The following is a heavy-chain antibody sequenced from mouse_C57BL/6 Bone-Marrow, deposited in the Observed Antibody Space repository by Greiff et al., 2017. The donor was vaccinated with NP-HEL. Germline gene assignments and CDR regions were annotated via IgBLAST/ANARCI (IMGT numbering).Heavy chain of an antibody. CDR1: GFTFSSYA. Sequence: EVQLVESGGGLVKPGGSLKLSCAASGFTFSSYAMSWVRQTPEKRLEWVATISDGGSYTYYTDNVKGRFTISRDTAKNNLYLQMIHLKSENTAMYYCARARIPLLLRYYWCCDDWGRGTTVTVSA. CDR2: ISDGGSYT. D-gene: IGHD1-1*01. CDR3: ARARIPLLLRYYWCCDD. V-gene: IGHV5-4*01. J-gene: IGHJ1*03.